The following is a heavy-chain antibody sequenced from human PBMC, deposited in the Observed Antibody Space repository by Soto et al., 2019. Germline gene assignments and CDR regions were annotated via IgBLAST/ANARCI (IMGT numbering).Heavy chain of an antibody. CDR2: INPNTGYT. J-gene: IGHJ4*01. D-gene: IGHD3-16*02. Sequence: ASVKVSCKASGYTFTSYDINWVRQATGQGLEWMGWINPNTGYTDYAQKFQDRVTMTGNTSITTAYMELSSLRSEDTAVYYCVRGRVMITFGVVIVIDYWG. CDR1: GYTFTSYD. CDR3: VRGRVMITFGVVIVIDY. V-gene: IGHV1-8*01.